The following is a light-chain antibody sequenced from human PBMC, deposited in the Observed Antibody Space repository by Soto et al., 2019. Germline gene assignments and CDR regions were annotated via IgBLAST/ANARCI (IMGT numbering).Light chain of an antibody. J-gene: IGLJ2*01. Sequence: QSALTQPASVSGSPGQSITISCTGTSIVLGGYILVSWYQQHPGKAPKLMIYEGSKRPSGVSNRFSGSKSGNTASLTISGLQAEDEAHYYCCSYVGSDTYVIFGGGTQLTVL. CDR1: SIVLGGYIL. CDR3: CSYVGSDTYVI. V-gene: IGLV2-23*01. CDR2: EGS.